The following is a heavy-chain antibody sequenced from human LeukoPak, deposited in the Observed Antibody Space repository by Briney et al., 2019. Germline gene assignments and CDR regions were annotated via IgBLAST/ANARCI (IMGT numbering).Heavy chain of an antibody. D-gene: IGHD3-22*01. CDR1: GGSFSGYY. Sequence: SETLSLTCAVYGGSFSGYYWSWIRQPPGKGLEWIGEINHSGSTNYNPSLKSRVTISVDTSKNQFSLKLSSVTAADTAVYYCARLGPAWYYYDSSGSTGAFDYWGQGTLVTVSS. V-gene: IGHV4-34*01. CDR2: INHSGST. CDR3: ARLGPAWYYYDSSGSTGAFDY. J-gene: IGHJ4*02.